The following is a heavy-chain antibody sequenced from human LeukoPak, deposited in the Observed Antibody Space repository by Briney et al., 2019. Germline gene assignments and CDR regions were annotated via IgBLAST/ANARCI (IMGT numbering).Heavy chain of an antibody. D-gene: IGHD4-17*01. CDR3: ARVPLGTSTYGDYSSNYFDY. J-gene: IGHJ4*02. V-gene: IGHV1-69*13. Sequence: ASVKVSCKASGGIFSSYAISWVRQAPGQGLEWMGGIIPIFGTANYAQKFQGRVTITADESTSTAYMELSSLRSEDTAVYYCARVPLGTSTYGDYSSNYFDYWGQGTLVTVSS. CDR2: IIPIFGTA. CDR1: GGIFSSYA.